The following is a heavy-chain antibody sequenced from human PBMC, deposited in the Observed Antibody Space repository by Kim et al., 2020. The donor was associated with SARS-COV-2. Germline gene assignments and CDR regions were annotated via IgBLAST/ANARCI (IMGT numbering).Heavy chain of an antibody. Sequence: SSTSYAQKFQGRVTMTRDTSTSTVYMELSSLRSEDTAVYYCARSSSGYFDYWGQGTLVTVSS. D-gene: IGHD3-22*01. CDR3: ARSSSGYFDY. V-gene: IGHV1-46*01. CDR2: SST. J-gene: IGHJ4*02.